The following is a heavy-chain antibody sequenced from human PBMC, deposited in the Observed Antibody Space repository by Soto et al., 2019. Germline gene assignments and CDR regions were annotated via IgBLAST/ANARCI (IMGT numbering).Heavy chain of an antibody. CDR1: GGSISSGGYF. CDR3: ARGVLY. Sequence: QVQLQESGPGLVKPAQTLSLTSTVSGGSISSGGYFWSWIREPPGKVLEWIGSIFYSGTTYYNPSLKSRVTISVDTSKNQFSLKLTSVTAADTAVYFCARGVLYWGQGTLVTVSS. J-gene: IGHJ4*02. D-gene: IGHD1-1*01. V-gene: IGHV4-31*03. CDR2: IFYSGTT.